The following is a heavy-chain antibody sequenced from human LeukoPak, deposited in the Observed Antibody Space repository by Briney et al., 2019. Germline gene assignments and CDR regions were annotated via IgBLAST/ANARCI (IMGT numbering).Heavy chain of an antibody. CDR3: AREVAGYYDSSGYFDI. CDR1: GGSISSGDYY. J-gene: IGHJ3*02. CDR2: IYYSGST. V-gene: IGHV4-30-4*08. Sequence: SQTLSLTCTVSGGSISSGDYYWSWIRQPPGKGREWIGYIYYSGSTYYNPSLKSRVTISVDTSKNQFSLKLSSVTAADTAVYYCAREVAGYYDSSGYFDIWGQGTMVAVSS. D-gene: IGHD3-22*01.